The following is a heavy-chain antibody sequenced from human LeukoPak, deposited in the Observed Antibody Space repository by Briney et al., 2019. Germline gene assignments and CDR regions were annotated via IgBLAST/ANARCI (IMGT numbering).Heavy chain of an antibody. CDR1: GGTFSSYA. D-gene: IGHD6-13*01. V-gene: IGHV1-69*06. Sequence: SVKVSCKASGGTFSSYAISWVRQAPGQGLEWMGVIIPIFGTANYAQKFQGRVTITADRSTSTAYMELGSLRSEDTAVYYCARTYGSIAAARGVDYWGQGTLVTVSS. CDR2: IIPIFGTA. J-gene: IGHJ4*02. CDR3: ARTYGSIAAARGVDY.